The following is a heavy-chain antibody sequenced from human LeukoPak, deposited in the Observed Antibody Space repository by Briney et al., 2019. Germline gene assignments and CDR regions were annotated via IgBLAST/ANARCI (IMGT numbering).Heavy chain of an antibody. J-gene: IGHJ4*02. V-gene: IGHV1-46*01. CDR1: GHTFTSYY. CDR2: INPSGGST. Sequence: ASVKVSCKASGHTFTSYYMHWVRQAPGQGLEWMGIINPSGGSTSYAQKFQGRVTMTRDTSTSTVYMELSSLRSEDTAVYYCARDGYDFWSGYSFDYWGQGTLVTVSS. D-gene: IGHD3-3*01. CDR3: ARDGYDFWSGYSFDY.